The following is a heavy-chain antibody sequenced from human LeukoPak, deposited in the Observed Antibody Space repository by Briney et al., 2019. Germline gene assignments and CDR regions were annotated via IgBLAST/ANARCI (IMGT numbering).Heavy chain of an antibody. V-gene: IGHV3-33*06. CDR3: AKDFSPSPSDSP. Sequence: GGSLRLSCAASGFTFSSYGMHWVRQAPGKGLEWVAVIWYDGSNKYYADSVKGRFTISRDNSENTLYLQMNSLRAEDTAVYYCAKDFSPSPSDSPWGQGTLVTVSS. CDR2: IWYDGSNK. J-gene: IGHJ5*02. CDR1: GFTFSSYG. D-gene: IGHD3-22*01.